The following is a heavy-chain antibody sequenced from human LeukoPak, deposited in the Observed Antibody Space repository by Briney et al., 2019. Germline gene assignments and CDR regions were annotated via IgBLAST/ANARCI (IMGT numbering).Heavy chain of an antibody. J-gene: IGHJ4*02. Sequence: SETLSLTCTVSGGSISSYQWSWIRQPPGKGLEWIGYIVYSGSTNYNPSLKSRVTLSVDTSRNQFSLRLSSVTAADTAVYYCARDGRGYASSWYFDLWGQGTLVTVSS. V-gene: IGHV4-59*12. CDR1: GGSISSYQ. CDR2: IVYSGST. CDR3: ARDGRGYASSWYFDL. D-gene: IGHD6-13*01.